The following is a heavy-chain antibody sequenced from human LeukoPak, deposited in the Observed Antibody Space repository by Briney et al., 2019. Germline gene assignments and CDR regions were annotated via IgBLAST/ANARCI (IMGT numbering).Heavy chain of an antibody. J-gene: IGHJ4*02. V-gene: IGHV4-34*01. D-gene: IGHD6-13*01. Sequence: SETLSLTCAVYGGSFSGYYWSWIRQPLGKGLEWIGEINHSGSTNYNPSLKSRVTISVDTSKNQFSLKLSSVTAADTAVYYCASPTSAAGRPALGYWGQGTLVTVSS. CDR1: GGSFSGYY. CDR2: INHSGST. CDR3: ASPTSAAGRPALGY.